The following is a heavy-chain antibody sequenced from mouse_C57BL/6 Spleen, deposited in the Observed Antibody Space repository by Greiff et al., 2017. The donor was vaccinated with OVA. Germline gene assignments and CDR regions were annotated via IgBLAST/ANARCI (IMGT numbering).Heavy chain of an antibody. CDR2: IHPSDSDT. J-gene: IGHJ3*01. Sequence: VQLQQPGADLVKPGASVKVSCQSSGYTFTSYWMHWVKQRPGQGLEWIGRIHPSDSDTNYNQKFKGKATLTVDKSSSTAYMQLSSLTSEDSAVYYCAIKDSSGYRFAYWGQGTLVTVSA. CDR1: GYTFTSYW. D-gene: IGHD3-2*02. CDR3: AIKDSSGYRFAY. V-gene: IGHV1-74*01.